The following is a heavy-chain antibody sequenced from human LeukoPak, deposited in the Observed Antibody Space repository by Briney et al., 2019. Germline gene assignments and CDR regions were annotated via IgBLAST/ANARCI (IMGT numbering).Heavy chain of an antibody. J-gene: IGHJ4*02. CDR3: ARVDYYDSSGSHYFDY. V-gene: IGHV4-34*01. CDR2: INHSEIS. Sequence: SETLSLTCGVYGGSLSDYYWTWIRQPPGKGLEWIGEINHSEISNYNPSLKSRVTISVDTSNNRVSLNLSSVTAADTAVYYCARVDYYDSSGSHYFDYWGQGTLVTVSS. D-gene: IGHD3-22*01. CDR1: GGSLSDYY.